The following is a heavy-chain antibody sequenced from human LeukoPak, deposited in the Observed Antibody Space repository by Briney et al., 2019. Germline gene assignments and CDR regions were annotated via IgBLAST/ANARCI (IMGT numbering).Heavy chain of an antibody. CDR3: ASFTDNYFDY. Sequence: GGSLRLSCAASGFTFSSHWMSWVRQAPGKGLEWVGNIKPDGSEKYYVDSPKGRFIISRDNAKNSLYLQMNSLRAEDTAVYYCASFTDNYFDYWGQGTLVTVSS. CDR2: IKPDGSEK. V-gene: IGHV3-7*03. J-gene: IGHJ4*02. CDR1: GFTFSSHW.